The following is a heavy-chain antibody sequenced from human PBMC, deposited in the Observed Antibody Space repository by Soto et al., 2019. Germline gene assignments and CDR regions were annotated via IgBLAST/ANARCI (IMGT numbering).Heavy chain of an antibody. J-gene: IGHJ4*02. CDR1: GFSGRARGVG. CDR2: IYWNDDK. D-gene: IGHD3-16*01. Sequence: SGPKLVNNTQALTLTCDLSGFSGRARGVGVGWIRQPTGKGLEWLAIIYWNDDKLYRPSLQSRLTITKDTTKNQVVLTMTNMDPVDTATYYCAHSPWGAAPDYWGQGTPVTVSS. V-gene: IGHV2-5*01. CDR3: AHSPWGAAPDY.